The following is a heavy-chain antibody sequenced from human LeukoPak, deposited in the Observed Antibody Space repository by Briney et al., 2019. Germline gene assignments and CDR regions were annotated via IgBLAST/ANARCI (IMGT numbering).Heavy chain of an antibody. CDR3: ARYRGSGTYYDAFDV. CDR2: IYYNGNS. J-gene: IGHJ3*01. Sequence: SETLSLTCTVSGGSISSHYLNWIRQPPGRGLEWIGYIYYNGNSNYNPSLKSRVTMSLDTSKNQFSLKLSSVTAADTAVYYCARYRGSGTYYDAFDVWGQGTLVTVSS. CDR1: GGSISSHY. V-gene: IGHV4-59*11. D-gene: IGHD1-26*01.